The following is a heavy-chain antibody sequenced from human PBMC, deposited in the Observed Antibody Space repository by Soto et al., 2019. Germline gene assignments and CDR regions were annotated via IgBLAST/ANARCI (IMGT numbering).Heavy chain of an antibody. V-gene: IGHV3-15*01. CDR2: IKSKTDGGTA. CDR3: TTGIYYDILTGYHNVAY. CDR1: GFNVSHPW. J-gene: IGHJ4*02. Sequence: GGSLRLSCVASGFNVSHPWRTWVRQAAGKGRGWVGRIKSKTDGGTADYAAPVKGRATISRDDSKNTVYLQMNSLKTEDTAVYYCTTGIYYDILTGYHNVAYWGQGALVTVSS. D-gene: IGHD3-9*01.